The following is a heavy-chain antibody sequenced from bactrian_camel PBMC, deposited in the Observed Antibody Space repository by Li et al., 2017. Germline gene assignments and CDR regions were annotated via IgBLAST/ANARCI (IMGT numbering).Heavy chain of an antibody. D-gene: IGHD1*01. CDR1: GDIGSSNC. Sequence: HVQLVESGGGLVQPGGSLRLACAVSGDIGSSNCMIWYRQAPGQEREGVASIDSDGRSDYKESVKGRLTISQDNGRNTICLQMNSLKPEDTGLYFCAADRGQILKCGAWYYELDYRGQGTQVTVS. J-gene: IGHJ4*01. CDR3: AADRGQILKCGAWYYELDY. V-gene: IGHV3S53*01. CDR2: IDSDGRS.